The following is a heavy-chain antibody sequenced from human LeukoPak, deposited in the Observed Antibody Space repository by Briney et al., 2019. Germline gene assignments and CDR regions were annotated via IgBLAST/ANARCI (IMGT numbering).Heavy chain of an antibody. CDR3: DWFSNSDNLDV. D-gene: IGHD3-9*01. Sequence: SVKVSCKASGGTFNNFVISWVRQAPGQGLEWMGRIIPILELPSYAQKFQGRITITTDSSTGTAYMEMTSLRSEDTAVYFCDWFSNSDNLDVWGQGTTVTVSS. CDR1: GGTFNNFV. J-gene: IGHJ6*02. V-gene: IGHV1-69*04. CDR2: IIPILELP.